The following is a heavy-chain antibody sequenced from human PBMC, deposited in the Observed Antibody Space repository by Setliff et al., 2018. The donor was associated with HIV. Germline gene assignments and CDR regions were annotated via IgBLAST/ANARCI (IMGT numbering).Heavy chain of an antibody. CDR3: ARGAPYGSGRHRWNS. D-gene: IGHD3-10*01. J-gene: IGHJ4*02. CDR1: GGSINSGEYY. V-gene: IGHV4-30-4*08. Sequence: SETLSLTCTVSGGSINSGEYYWSWSRQHPGKGLEWIGEINHSGSTNYNPSLKSRVTISVDTSNNKFSLRLTSVTAADTALYYCARGAPYGSGRHRWNSWGQGTLVTVSS. CDR2: INHSGST.